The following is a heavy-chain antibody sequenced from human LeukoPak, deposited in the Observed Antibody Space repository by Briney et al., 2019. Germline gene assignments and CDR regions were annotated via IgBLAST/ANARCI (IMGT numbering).Heavy chain of an antibody. CDR2: INPNSGGT. CDR3: ARDPIAAAGTPHFDY. CDR1: GYTFTGYY. D-gene: IGHD6-13*01. V-gene: IGHV1-2*02. Sequence: GASVKVSCKASGYTFTGYYMHWVRQAPGQGLEWMGWINPNSGGTNYARKFQGRVTMTRDTSISTAYMELSRLRSDDTAVYYCARDPIAAAGTPHFDYWGQGTLVTVSS. J-gene: IGHJ4*02.